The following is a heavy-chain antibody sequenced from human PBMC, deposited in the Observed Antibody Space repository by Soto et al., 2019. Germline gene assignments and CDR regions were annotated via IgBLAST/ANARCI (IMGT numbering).Heavy chain of an antibody. CDR2: IIPILGIA. CDR1: GGTFSSYT. Sequence: SVKVSCKASGGTFSSYTISWVRQAPGQGLEWMGRIIPILGIANYAQKFQGRVTITADKSTSTAYMELSSLRSEDTAVYYCARGVIVATITSLYYYYGMDVWGQGTTVTVSS. J-gene: IGHJ6*02. CDR3: ARGVIVATITSLYYYYGMDV. V-gene: IGHV1-69*02. D-gene: IGHD5-12*01.